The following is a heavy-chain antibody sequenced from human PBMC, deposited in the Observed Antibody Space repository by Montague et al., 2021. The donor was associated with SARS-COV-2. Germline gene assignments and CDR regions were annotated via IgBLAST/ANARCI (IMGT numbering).Heavy chain of an antibody. D-gene: IGHD3-3*01. V-gene: IGHV4-34*01. CDR2: INHRGSS. J-gene: IGHJ3*02. Sequence: SETLSLTCAVSGGSFSDYYWTWIRQSPGEGLEWNWEINHRGSSNYNPSLKSRISMSVDTSKNQISLKLTSASAADTATDYCARGQVTIFAVLIRLSAAGAIDMWGKGTKVTVSS. CDR1: GGSFSDYY. CDR3: ARGQVTIFAVLIRLSAAGAIDM.